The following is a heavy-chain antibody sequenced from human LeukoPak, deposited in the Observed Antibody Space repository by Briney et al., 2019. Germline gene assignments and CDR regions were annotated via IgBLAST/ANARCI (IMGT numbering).Heavy chain of an antibody. D-gene: IGHD6-25*01. CDR2: VYYGRSP. J-gene: IGHJ4*02. Sequence: SETLSLTCTVSGDSISRSTYYWAWIRQPPGKGLEWIGSVYYGRSPYFNPSLESRATISVDTSKNHFSLKMSSVTAADTAVYYCARSSGTGPFPYGGQGTLVTVPS. CDR1: GDSISRSTYY. V-gene: IGHV4-39*02. CDR3: ARSSGTGPFPY.